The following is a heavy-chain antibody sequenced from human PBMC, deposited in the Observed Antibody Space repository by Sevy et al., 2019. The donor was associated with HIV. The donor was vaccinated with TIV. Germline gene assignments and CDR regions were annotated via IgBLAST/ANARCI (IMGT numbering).Heavy chain of an antibody. CDR2: INQDGSEI. CDR1: GISISSYW. Sequence: GESLKISCVGSGISISSYWMNWVRQSPGKGLEWVANINQDGSEIYYVDSVTGRFTISRENAKNSGYLQMHSLRVEDSGVYYCARAMGVWGQGTTVTVSS. J-gene: IGHJ6*02. V-gene: IGHV3-7*01. CDR3: ARAMGV.